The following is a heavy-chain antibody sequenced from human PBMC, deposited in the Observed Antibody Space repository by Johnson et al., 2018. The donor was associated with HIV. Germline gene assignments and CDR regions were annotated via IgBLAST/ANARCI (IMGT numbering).Heavy chain of an antibody. V-gene: IGHV3-30*19. J-gene: IGHJ3*01. CDR1: GFIFSSYG. Sequence: QVQLVESGGGVVQPGRSLRLSCAASGFIFSSYGMHWVRQAPGKGLEWVAVISYDGSNKYYADSVKGRFTISRDNSKNTLYLQMNSLTAEDTALYYCAKGSTLWNPRLGDAFDFWGQGTMVTVSS. CDR2: ISYDGSNK. D-gene: IGHD1-1*01. CDR3: AKGSTLWNPRLGDAFDF.